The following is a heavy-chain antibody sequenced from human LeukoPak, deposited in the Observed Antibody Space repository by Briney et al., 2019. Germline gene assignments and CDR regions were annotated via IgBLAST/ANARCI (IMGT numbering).Heavy chain of an antibody. D-gene: IGHD3-16*02. CDR1: GFTFSSYS. J-gene: IGHJ4*02. Sequence: GGSLRLSCAASGFTFSSYSMNWVRQAPGKGLEWVSSISSSSSYIYHADSVKGRFTISRDNAKNSLYLQMNSLRAEDTAVYYCARDKDVWGSYRYPYYFDYWGQGTLVTVSS. CDR3: ARDKDVWGSYRYPYYFDY. CDR2: ISSSSSYI. V-gene: IGHV3-21*01.